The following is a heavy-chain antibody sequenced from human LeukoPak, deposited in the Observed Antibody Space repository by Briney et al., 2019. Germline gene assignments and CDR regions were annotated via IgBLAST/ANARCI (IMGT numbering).Heavy chain of an antibody. Sequence: QPGGSLRLSCAASRFTFSSYGMHWVRQAPGKGLEWVAVISYDGSNKYYADSVKGRFTISRDNSKNTLYLQMNSLRAEDTAVYYCAKVRGVRGVRTPIDYWGQGTLVTVSS. CDR1: RFTFSSYG. CDR2: ISYDGSNK. J-gene: IGHJ4*02. V-gene: IGHV3-30*18. D-gene: IGHD3-10*01. CDR3: AKVRGVRGVRTPIDY.